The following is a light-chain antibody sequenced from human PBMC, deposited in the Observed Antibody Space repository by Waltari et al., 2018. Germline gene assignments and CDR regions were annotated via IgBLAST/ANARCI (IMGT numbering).Light chain of an antibody. CDR3: SSYTRDSTVL. CDR1: NTDVGTYDY. CDR2: EVS. J-gene: IGLJ3*02. Sequence: QSALTQPASVSGSPGQSITISCTGTNTDVGTYDYVPWYQLHPGKVPKLIISEVSNRPSGVSDRFSGSKSGNTASLTISGLQGEDEAEYFCSSYTRDSTVLFGGGTKLSVL. V-gene: IGLV2-14*03.